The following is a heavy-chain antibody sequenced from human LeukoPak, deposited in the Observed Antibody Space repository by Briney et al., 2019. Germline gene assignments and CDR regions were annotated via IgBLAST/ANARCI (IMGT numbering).Heavy chain of an antibody. Sequence: GGSLRLSCAASGFTFSSYSMNWVRQAPGKGLEWVSYISSSSSTIYYADSVKGRFTISRDNAKNSLYLQMNSLRAEDTAVYYCAREGCSGGSCYSLWGSYYYYYYGMDVWGQGTTVTVSS. J-gene: IGHJ6*02. CDR1: GFTFSSYS. CDR2: ISSSSSTI. D-gene: IGHD2-15*01. CDR3: AREGCSGGSCYSLWGSYYYYYYGMDV. V-gene: IGHV3-48*04.